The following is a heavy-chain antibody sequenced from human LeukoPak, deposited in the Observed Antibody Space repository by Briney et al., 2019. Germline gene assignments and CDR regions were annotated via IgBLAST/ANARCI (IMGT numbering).Heavy chain of an antibody. D-gene: IGHD3-22*01. V-gene: IGHV1-8*01. CDR2: MNPNSGNT. Sequence: GASVTVSCKASGYTFTNYDIYWVRQATGQGLEWMGWMNPNSGNTDYAQKFQGRVAMTRDTSTTTAYMELSSLRSDDTAVYYCARAPLGPYYENSGTTFDHWGQGTLVTVSS. CDR1: GYTFTNYD. CDR3: ARAPLGPYYENSGTTFDH. J-gene: IGHJ4*02.